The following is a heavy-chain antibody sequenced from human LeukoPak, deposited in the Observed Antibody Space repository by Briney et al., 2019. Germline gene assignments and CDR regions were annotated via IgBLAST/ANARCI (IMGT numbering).Heavy chain of an antibody. Sequence: SETLSLTCTVSGGSISSYYWSWIRQPPGKGLEWIGYIYYSGSTNYNPSLRSRVTISVDKSKNQFSLKLSSVTAADTAVYYCARMTYDPHGVDVWGKGTTVTVSS. V-gene: IGHV4-59*01. D-gene: IGHD5-12*01. J-gene: IGHJ6*04. CDR3: ARMTYDPHGVDV. CDR1: GGSISSYY. CDR2: IYYSGST.